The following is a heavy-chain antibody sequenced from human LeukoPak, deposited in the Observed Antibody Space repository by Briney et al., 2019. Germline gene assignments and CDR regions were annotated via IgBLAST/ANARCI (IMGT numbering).Heavy chain of an antibody. J-gene: IGHJ5*02. Sequence: PGGSLRLSCAASGFTFSSYEMNWVRQAPGKGLEWVSYISSSGSTIYYADSVKGRFTISRDNAKNSLYLQMNSLRAKDTAVYYCARVLRDGDYFAWGQGTLVTVSS. V-gene: IGHV3-48*03. CDR3: ARVLRDGDYFA. CDR2: ISSSGSTI. CDR1: GFTFSSYE. D-gene: IGHD4-17*01.